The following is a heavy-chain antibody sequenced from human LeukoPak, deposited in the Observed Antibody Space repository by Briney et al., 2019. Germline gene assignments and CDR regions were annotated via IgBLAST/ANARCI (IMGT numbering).Heavy chain of an antibody. V-gene: IGHV1-69*04. CDR2: IIPILGIT. CDR1: GGTFSSYA. J-gene: IGHJ6*02. CDR3: ARERPPYGMDV. Sequence: ASVKVSCKASGGTFSSYAISWVRRAPGQGLEWMGRIIPILGITNYAQKFQGRVTITADKSTSTAYMELSSLRSEDTAVYYCARERPPYGMDVWGQGTTVTVSS.